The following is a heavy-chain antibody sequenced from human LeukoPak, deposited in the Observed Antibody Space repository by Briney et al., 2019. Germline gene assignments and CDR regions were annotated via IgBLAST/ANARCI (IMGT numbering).Heavy chain of an antibody. CDR2: ISNYFGVT. CDR1: GFRFSSFG. J-gene: IGHJ5*02. D-gene: IGHD4-11*01. Sequence: ASVKVSCKASGFRFSSFGVSWVRQAPGQGLEWMGWISNYFGVTHYAEKFEDRVTMTVDTSTTTVYMELRSLKYDDTAIYYCARDSDYSGNGSGDWFDPWGQGTVVIVSS. CDR3: ARDSDYSGNGSGDWFDP. V-gene: IGHV1-18*04.